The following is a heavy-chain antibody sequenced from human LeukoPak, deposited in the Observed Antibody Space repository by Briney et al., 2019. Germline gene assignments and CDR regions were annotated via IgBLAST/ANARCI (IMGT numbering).Heavy chain of an antibody. D-gene: IGHD2-15*01. CDR1: EFTFDSYV. J-gene: IGHJ4*02. CDR2: ISASGST. Sequence: GGSLRLSCAASEFTFDSYVMSWVRQAPGKGLEWVSVISASGSTYYSDSVKGRFTISRDNSKNTLYLQMNSLRAEDTAVYYCVKAVVPAGIDYWGQGTLVTVSS. CDR3: VKAVVPAGIDY. V-gene: IGHV3-23*01.